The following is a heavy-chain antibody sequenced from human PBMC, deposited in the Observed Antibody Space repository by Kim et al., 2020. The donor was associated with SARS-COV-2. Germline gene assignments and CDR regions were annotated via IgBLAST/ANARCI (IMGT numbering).Heavy chain of an antibody. Sequence: SETLSLTCTVSGGSVSSGSYYWTWIRQPPGKGLEWIGNVFYSGSAYYNPSLESRVTISVDASKNQFSLRLNSVTAADTAVYFCARDFELGLRVFNIWGQGTMVTVSS. D-gene: IGHD7-27*01. CDR3: ARDFELGLRVFNI. CDR1: GGSVSSGSYY. J-gene: IGHJ3*02. V-gene: IGHV4-61*01. CDR2: VFYSGSA.